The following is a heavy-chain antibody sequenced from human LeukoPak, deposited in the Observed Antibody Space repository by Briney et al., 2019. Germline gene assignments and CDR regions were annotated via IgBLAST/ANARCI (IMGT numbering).Heavy chain of an antibody. D-gene: IGHD3-22*01. J-gene: IGHJ4*02. CDR3: ARDGEYYDSSGYYQKDFDY. CDR1: GFTFSSYE. CDR2: ISSSGSTI. Sequence: GGSLRLSCAASGFTFSSYEMNWVRQAPGKGLKWVSYISSSGSTIYYADSVKGRFTISRDNAKNSLYLQMNSLRAEDTAVYYCARDGEYYDSSGYYQKDFDYWGQGTLVTVSS. V-gene: IGHV3-48*03.